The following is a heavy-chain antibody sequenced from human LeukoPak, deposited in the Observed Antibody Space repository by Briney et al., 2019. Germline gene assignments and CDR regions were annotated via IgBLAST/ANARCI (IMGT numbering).Heavy chain of an antibody. CDR2: ISSSSRTI. Sequence: QAGRSLRLSCAASGFTFSHYTMNWARQAPGKGLEWVSDISSSSRTISYADSVKGRFTISRDNAKNSLYLQMNSLRDEDTAVYYCAREKWGAAAGTDYWGQGTLVTVSS. D-gene: IGHD6-13*01. V-gene: IGHV3-48*02. J-gene: IGHJ4*02. CDR1: GFTFSHYT. CDR3: AREKWGAAAGTDY.